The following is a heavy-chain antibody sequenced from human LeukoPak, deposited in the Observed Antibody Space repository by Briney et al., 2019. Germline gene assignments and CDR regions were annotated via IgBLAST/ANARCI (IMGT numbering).Heavy chain of an antibody. CDR3: TRREGGADH. CDR2: IIEGGDVT. J-gene: IGHJ4*02. V-gene: IGHV3-23*01. Sequence: PGGSLRLSCAASGFAFGSYAMSWVRQAPGKGLEWVSAIIEGGDVTFYTDSVKGRFTISRDNSKNTLYLQMNSLKTEDTAVYYCTRREGGADHWGQGTLVTVSS. CDR1: GFAFGSYA. D-gene: IGHD1-26*01.